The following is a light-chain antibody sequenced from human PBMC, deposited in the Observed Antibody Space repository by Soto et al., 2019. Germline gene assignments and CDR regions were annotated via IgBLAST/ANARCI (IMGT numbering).Light chain of an antibody. V-gene: IGKV3-20*01. CDR3: NHYGTSSQIT. CDR1: QNISSSY. Sequence: EIVLTQSPGTLSLSPGERATLSCRASQNISSSYLAWYQQRPGQAPRLLIFGASSRATGIPGRFIGRGSGTDFTLTINRLEPEDFAVYYCNHYGTSSQITFGQGTRLEIK. CDR2: GAS. J-gene: IGKJ5*01.